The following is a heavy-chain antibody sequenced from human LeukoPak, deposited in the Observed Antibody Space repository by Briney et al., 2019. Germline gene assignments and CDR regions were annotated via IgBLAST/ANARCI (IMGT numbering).Heavy chain of an antibody. J-gene: IGHJ4*02. CDR2: IWYDGSNK. V-gene: IGHV3-33*01. CDR3: ARDGGRDSTYWYYY. CDR1: GFTFSNYG. Sequence: GGSLRLSCAASGFTFSNYGMHWVRQAPGKGLEWVAVIWYDGSNKYYADSVKGRFTISRDNSKNTLYLQMNSLRDVDTAVYYCARDGGRDSTYWYYYWGQGTLVTVSS. D-gene: IGHD6-13*01.